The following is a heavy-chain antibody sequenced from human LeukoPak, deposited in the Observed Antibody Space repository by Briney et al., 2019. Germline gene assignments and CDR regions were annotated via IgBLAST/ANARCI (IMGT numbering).Heavy chain of an antibody. D-gene: IGHD3-22*01. V-gene: IGHV5-51*01. J-gene: IGHJ4*02. Sequence: THGESLKISCQGSGSSFTNYWIGWVRQMPGKGLEWMGIIYPGDSDTRYSPSFQGHVTISADKSISTAYLQWSSLKASDTAMYYCARTYYYDSSAYYPQFDYWGPGTLVTVSS. CDR3: ARTYYYDSSAYYPQFDY. CDR1: GSSFTNYW. CDR2: IYPGDSDT.